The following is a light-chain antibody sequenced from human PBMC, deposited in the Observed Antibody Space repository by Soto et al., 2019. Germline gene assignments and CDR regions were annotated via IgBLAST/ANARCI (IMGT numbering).Light chain of an antibody. V-gene: IGKV3D-15*01. CDR3: QQYNSYSPLT. CDR1: QSVNSSY. CDR2: GAS. J-gene: IGKJ4*01. Sequence: EIVMTQSLATLSVSPGERATLSCRASQSVNSSYLAWYQQRPGQAPRLLIYGASNRATGIPARFSASGSETDFTLTISSLQPDDFATYYCQQYNSYSPLTFGGGTKVDIK.